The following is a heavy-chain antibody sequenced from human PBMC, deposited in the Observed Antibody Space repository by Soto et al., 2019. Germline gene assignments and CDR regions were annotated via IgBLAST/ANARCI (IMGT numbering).Heavy chain of an antibody. V-gene: IGHV4-34*01. J-gene: IGHJ5*02. Sequence: SETLSLTCAVYGGSFSGYYWNWIRQPPGQGLEWIGEIDHSGYTNYNPYLKSRVTISVDTSKNQFSLSLTSVTAADTAVYYCARVRDWFDPWGQGTLVTVS. CDR2: IDHSGYT. CDR1: GGSFSGYY. D-gene: IGHD3-3*01. CDR3: ARVRDWFDP.